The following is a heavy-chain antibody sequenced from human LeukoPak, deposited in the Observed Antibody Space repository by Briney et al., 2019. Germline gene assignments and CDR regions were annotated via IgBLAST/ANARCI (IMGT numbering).Heavy chain of an antibody. Sequence: PSETLSLTCTVSGGSINNSGYYWGWIRQPPGKGLEWIGSIYYSGSTYYNPSLKSRVTISVDTSKSQFSLKLSSVTAADTAVYYCARDPADYYGSGSYPLYYFDYWGQGTLVTVSS. CDR3: ARDPADYYGSGSYPLYYFDY. CDR2: IYYSGST. J-gene: IGHJ4*02. V-gene: IGHV4-39*07. D-gene: IGHD3-10*01. CDR1: GGSINNSGYY.